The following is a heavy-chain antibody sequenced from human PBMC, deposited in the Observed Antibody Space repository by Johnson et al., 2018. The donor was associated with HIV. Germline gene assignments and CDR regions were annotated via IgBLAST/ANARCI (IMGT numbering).Heavy chain of an antibody. Sequence: MLLVESGGGLVQPGGSLRLSCAASGFTVSSNYMSWVRQAPGKGLEWVSVVYSAGHTYYADSVKGRFTISRDHSKNTLYLQMNSLRADDTAMYYCAKGILTNDAFDIWGQGTMEWLLSLVPLGAFDIWGQGTMVTVSS. CDR1: GFTVSSNY. V-gene: IGHV3-66*02. J-gene: IGHJ3*02. D-gene: IGHD3-3*01. CDR2: VYSAGHT. CDR3: AKGILTNDAFDIWGQGTMEWLLSLVPLGAFDI.